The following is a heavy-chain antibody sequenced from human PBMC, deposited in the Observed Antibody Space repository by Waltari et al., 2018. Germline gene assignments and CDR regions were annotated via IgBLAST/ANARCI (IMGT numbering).Heavy chain of an antibody. CDR1: GFTFSSYG. D-gene: IGHD3-22*01. CDR3: AKEGAYYYDSSGYYIDY. J-gene: IGHJ4*02. CDR2: IRYDGSNK. V-gene: IGHV3-30*02. Sequence: QVQLVESGGGVVQPGGSLRLSCAASGFTFSSYGMHWVRQAPGKGLEWVALIRYDGSNKDYADSVKGRFTISRENSKNTLYLQMNSLRAEDTAVYYCAKEGAYYYDSSGYYIDYWGQGTLVTVSS.